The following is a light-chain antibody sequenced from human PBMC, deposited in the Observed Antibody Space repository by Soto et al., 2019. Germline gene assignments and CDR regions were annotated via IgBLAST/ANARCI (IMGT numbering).Light chain of an antibody. J-gene: IGKJ4*01. V-gene: IGKV3-20*01. CDR2: GTS. CDR3: EYYGSSIT. Sequence: EIVLTQSPGTLSLSPGERVTLSCRASQSISNNHLAWYQQKPGQAPRLLIHGTSNRATGIPDRFSGSGSGTDFTLTFSRLEPEDFAVYYCEYYGSSITFGAGSKGDI. CDR1: QSISNNH.